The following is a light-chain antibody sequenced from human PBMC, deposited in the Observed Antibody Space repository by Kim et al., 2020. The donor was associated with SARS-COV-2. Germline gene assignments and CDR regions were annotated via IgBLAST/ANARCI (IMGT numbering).Light chain of an antibody. CDR2: GVR. J-gene: IGLJ1*01. V-gene: IGLV2-14*03. Sequence: GLSHTSRVPGTRSGVCCYNHASCHQQHPGKAPKPIVYGVRNRPSGGSNRFSGSKSGNTASLTISGLQAEDEADYYCSSYTSSSTSRFGTGTKVTVL. CDR1: RSGVCCYNH. CDR3: SSYTSSSTSR.